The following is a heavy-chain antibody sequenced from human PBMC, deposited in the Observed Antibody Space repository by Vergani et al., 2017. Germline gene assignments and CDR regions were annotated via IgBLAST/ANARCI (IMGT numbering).Heavy chain of an antibody. CDR2: IRSKANSYAT. Sequence: EVQLVESGGGLVQPGGSLKLSCAASGFTFSGSAMHWVRQASGKGLEWVGRIRSKANSYATAYAASVKGRFTISRADSKNTAYLQMNSLKTEDTAVYYCTTPRRDGYNSDAFDIWGQGTMVTVSS. CDR3: TTPRRDGYNSDAFDI. J-gene: IGHJ3*02. V-gene: IGHV3-73*01. D-gene: IGHD5-24*01. CDR1: GFTFSGSA.